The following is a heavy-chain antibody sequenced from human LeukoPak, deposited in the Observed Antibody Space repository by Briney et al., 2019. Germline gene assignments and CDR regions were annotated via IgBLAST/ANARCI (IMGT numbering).Heavy chain of an antibody. D-gene: IGHD3-10*01. J-gene: IGHJ6*02. V-gene: IGHV3-21*01. Sequence: GGSLRLSCAASGFTFSSYSMNWVRQAPGKGLEWVSSISSSSSYIYYADSVKGRFTISRDNAKNSLYLQMNSLRAEDTAVYYCARDSSGGSRYYGMDVWGQGTTVTVSS. CDR3: ARDSSGGSRYYGMDV. CDR1: GFTFSSYS. CDR2: ISSSSSYI.